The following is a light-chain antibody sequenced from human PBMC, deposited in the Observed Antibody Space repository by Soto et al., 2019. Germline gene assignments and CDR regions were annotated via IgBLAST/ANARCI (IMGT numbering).Light chain of an antibody. CDR3: FSYTGSRTFV. CDR1: NSDVGSYNL. J-gene: IGLJ1*01. Sequence: QSVLTQSASVSGSPGQSITISCTGTNSDVGSYNLVSWYQHLPGKAPKLIIYEGSRWPSGISSRFSGSKSGNTASLTISGLQAEDEADYYCFSYTGSRTFVFGTGTKATVL. V-gene: IGLV2-23*01. CDR2: EGS.